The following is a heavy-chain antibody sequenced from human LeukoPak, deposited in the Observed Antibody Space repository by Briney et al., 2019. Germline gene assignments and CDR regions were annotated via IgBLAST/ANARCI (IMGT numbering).Heavy chain of an antibody. CDR3: AKDQGGITMIVVVITGGYFDY. CDR1: GFTFSSYW. D-gene: IGHD3-22*01. J-gene: IGHJ4*02. CDR2: ISGSGGST. V-gene: IGHV3-23*01. Sequence: GGSLRLSCAASGFTFSSYWMSWVRQAPGKGLEWVSAISGSGGSTYYADSVKGRFTISRDNSKNTLYLQMNSLRAEDTAVYYCAKDQGGITMIVVVITGGYFDYWGQGTLVTVSS.